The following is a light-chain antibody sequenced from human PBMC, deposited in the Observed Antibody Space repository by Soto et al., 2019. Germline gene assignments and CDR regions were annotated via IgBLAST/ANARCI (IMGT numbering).Light chain of an antibody. CDR1: SGSVSTSYY. V-gene: IGLV8-61*01. CDR2: RTN. J-gene: IGLJ2*01. Sequence: QAVVTQEPSFSVSPGGTITLTCDLSSGSVSTSYYPSWYQRTPGQAPRTLIYRTNIRSSGVPDRFSGSILGSKAALTITGAQADDEADYYCVLYVSRGIWVSGGGTKLTVL. CDR3: VLYVSRGIWV.